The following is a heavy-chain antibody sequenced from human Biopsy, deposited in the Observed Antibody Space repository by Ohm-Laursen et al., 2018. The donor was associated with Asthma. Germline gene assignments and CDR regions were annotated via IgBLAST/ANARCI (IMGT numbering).Heavy chain of an antibody. D-gene: IGHD4-23*01. V-gene: IGHV4-59*01. CDR1: GGSITSYY. CDR3: ARTSQRATVVHFDY. CDR2: IYHSGTT. Sequence: PSETLSLTCTVSGGSITSYYWSWIRQPPGKALEWLGYIYHSGTTNYNPSLKSRVTISVDTSKNQFSLKLTSVTAADTAVYYCARTSQRATVVHFDYWGQGTLVTVSS. J-gene: IGHJ4*02.